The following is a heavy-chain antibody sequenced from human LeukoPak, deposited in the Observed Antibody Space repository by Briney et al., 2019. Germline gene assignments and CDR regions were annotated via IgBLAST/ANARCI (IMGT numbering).Heavy chain of an antibody. CDR2: IWYDGSNK. V-gene: IGHV3-33*01. D-gene: IGHD3-9*01. J-gene: IGHJ6*02. CDR3: ARDFRYFDWLFGQGGYYGMDV. CDR1: GFTFSSYG. Sequence: PGGSLRLSCAASGFTFSSYGMHCVRQAPGKGQEWVAVIWYDGSNKYYADSVKGRFTISRDNSKNTLYLQMNSLRAEDTAVYYCARDFRYFDWLFGQGGYYGMDVWGQGTTVTVSS.